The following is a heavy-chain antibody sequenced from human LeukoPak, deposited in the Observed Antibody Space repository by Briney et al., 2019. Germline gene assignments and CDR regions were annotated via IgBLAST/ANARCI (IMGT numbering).Heavy chain of an antibody. CDR3: ARDGKYYYDSRADYGMDV. CDR2: MNPNSGNT. J-gene: IGHJ6*02. D-gene: IGHD3-22*01. CDR1: GYTFTSYD. V-gene: IGHV1-8*03. Sequence: GASVKVSCKASGYTFTSYDINWVRQATGQGLEWMGWMNPNSGNTGYAQKFQGRVTITRNTSISTAYMELSSLRSEDTAVYYCARDGKYYYDSRADYGMDVWGQGTTVTVSS.